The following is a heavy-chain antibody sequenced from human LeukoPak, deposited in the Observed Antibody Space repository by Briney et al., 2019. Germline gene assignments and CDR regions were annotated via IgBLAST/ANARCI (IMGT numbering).Heavy chain of an antibody. CDR2: IRYDGSNK. V-gene: IGHV3-30*02. J-gene: IGHJ5*02. Sequence: PGGSLRLSCAASGFTFSTYGMHWVRQAPGKGLEWVAFIRYDGSNKYYADSVKGRFTISRDNSKNTLYLQMNSLRAEDTAVYYCAGKDIVVVPAPFDPWGQGTLVTVSS. D-gene: IGHD2-2*01. CDR3: AGKDIVVVPAPFDP. CDR1: GFTFSTYG.